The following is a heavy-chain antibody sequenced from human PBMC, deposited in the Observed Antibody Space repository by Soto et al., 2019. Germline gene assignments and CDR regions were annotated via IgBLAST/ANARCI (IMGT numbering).Heavy chain of an antibody. CDR2: ISGYEGNT. CDR1: GYSFTTYD. D-gene: IGHD6-6*01. Sequence: PVKPSWKAWGYSFTTYDITWVRQAPGQGLEWMGWISGYEGNTNYTQRLQGRVTMTTDTSTTTAYMELRSLKPDDTAVYYCARVGSRSSPIDFWGQGLLVTVS. V-gene: IGHV1-18*01. CDR3: ARVGSRSSPIDF. J-gene: IGHJ4*02.